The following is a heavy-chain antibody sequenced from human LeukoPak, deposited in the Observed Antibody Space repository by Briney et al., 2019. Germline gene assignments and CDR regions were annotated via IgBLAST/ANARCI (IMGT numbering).Heavy chain of an antibody. V-gene: IGHV1-18*01. CDR2: ISAYNGHT. CDR1: SYTFTSYG. J-gene: IGHJ3*02. Sequence: ASVKVSCKASSYTFTSYGISWVRQAPGQGLEWMGWISAYNGHTNYAQNLQGRVTMTTDASTSTAYMELRSLRSDDTAVYYCAGDSGNAFDIWGQGTMVTVSS. CDR3: AGDSGNAFDI. D-gene: IGHD1-26*01.